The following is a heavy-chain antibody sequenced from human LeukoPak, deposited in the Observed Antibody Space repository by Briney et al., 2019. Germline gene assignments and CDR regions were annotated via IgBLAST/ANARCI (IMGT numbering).Heavy chain of an antibody. V-gene: IGHV4-61*08. D-gene: IGHD1-1*01. Sequence: SQTLSLTCTVSGGSISSGDYYWSWIRQPPGKGLEWIGYIYYSGSTNYNPSLKSRVTISVDTSKNQFSLKLSSVTAADTAVYYCARSTRRRRGDYYYYGMDVWGKGTTVTVSS. CDR2: IYYSGST. J-gene: IGHJ6*04. CDR3: ARSTRRRRGDYYYYGMDV. CDR1: GGSISSGDYY.